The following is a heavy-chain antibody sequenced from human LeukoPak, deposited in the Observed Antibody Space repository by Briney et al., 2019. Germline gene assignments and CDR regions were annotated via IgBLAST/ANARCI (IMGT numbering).Heavy chain of an antibody. CDR2: MNPNSGNT. D-gene: IGHD1-26*01. Sequence: GASVKVSCKASGYTFTSYDINWVRQATGQGLEWMGWMNPNSGNTGYAQKFQGRVTMTRNTSISTAYMELSSLRSEDTAVYYCAGSTVGAIVSDYYYHMDVWGKGTTVTVSS. J-gene: IGHJ6*03. V-gene: IGHV1-8*01. CDR1: GYTFTSYD. CDR3: AGSTVGAIVSDYYYHMDV.